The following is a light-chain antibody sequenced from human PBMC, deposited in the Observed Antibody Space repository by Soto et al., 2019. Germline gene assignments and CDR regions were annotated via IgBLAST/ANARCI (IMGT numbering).Light chain of an antibody. Sequence: QSVLTQPASVSGSPGQSITISCTGTSSDVGGYNYVFCYQQYPGKAPQLMIFDVNDRPSGVSYRFSGSKSGNKASLTIPGLKAEDEAHYYCSSFSTTGFFVFGTGTKLTVL. CDR2: DVN. CDR1: SSDVGGYNY. J-gene: IGLJ1*01. V-gene: IGLV2-14*01. CDR3: SSFSTTGFFV.